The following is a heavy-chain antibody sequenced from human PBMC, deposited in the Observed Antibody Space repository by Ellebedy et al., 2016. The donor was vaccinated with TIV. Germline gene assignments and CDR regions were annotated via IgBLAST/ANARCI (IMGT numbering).Heavy chain of an antibody. J-gene: IGHJ4*02. CDR3: VKGGDYDRPDD. CDR2: ISPSGGST. Sequence: GGSLRLXXAASGFTFNTFAMNWARQAPGKGLEWVSGISPSGGSTYYAHSVKGRFTVSRDNSKNTLYLQVSSLRAEDAAIYYCVKGGDYDRPDDWGQGTLVTVSS. D-gene: IGHD4-17*01. CDR1: GFTFNTFA. V-gene: IGHV3-23*01.